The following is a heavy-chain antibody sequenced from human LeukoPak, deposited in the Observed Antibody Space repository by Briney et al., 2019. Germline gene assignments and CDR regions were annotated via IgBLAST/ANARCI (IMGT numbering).Heavy chain of an antibody. CDR1: EFTVSNKY. CDR3: ARGLSDCTSSSCPYDAFDV. J-gene: IGHJ3*01. CDR2: IYSGGNT. V-gene: IGHV3-66*02. D-gene: IGHD2-2*01. Sequence: GGSLRLSCAASEFTVSNKYVNWVRQAPGKGLEWVSVIYSGGNTYYADSVKGRFTISRDNSKNTLYLQMNSLRAEDTTVYYCARGLSDCTSSSCPYDAFDVWGHGTMVTVSS.